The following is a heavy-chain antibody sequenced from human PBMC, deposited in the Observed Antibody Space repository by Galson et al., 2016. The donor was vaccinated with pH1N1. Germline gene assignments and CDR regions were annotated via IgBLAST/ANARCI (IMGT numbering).Heavy chain of an antibody. V-gene: IGHV1-46*01. Sequence: SVKVSCKAAGYSVTRYYMHWVRQAPGQGLEWMGIIDPSDGTTTYSEKFQGRISLTRDTSTTSVYMELTTLRPDDTATYFCARRYFLDDWGQGTLVTVSS. CDR2: IDPSDGTT. CDR3: ARRYFLDD. J-gene: IGHJ1*01. D-gene: IGHD2/OR15-2a*01. CDR1: GYSVTRYY.